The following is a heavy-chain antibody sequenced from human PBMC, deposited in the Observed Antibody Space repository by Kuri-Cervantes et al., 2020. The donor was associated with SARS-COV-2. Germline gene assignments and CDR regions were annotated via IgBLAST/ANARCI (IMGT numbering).Heavy chain of an antibody. D-gene: IGHD5-18*01. V-gene: IGHV3-74*01. CDR3: AKERGYGNEYVDY. J-gene: IGHJ4*02. CDR2: INSYGSST. CDR1: GFTFSSYW. Sequence: ETLSLTCAASGFTFSSYWMHWVRQAPGKGLVWVSRINSYGSSTSYADSVKGRFTISRDNSKNTLCLQMNSLRADETAVYYCAKERGYGNEYVDYWGQGTLVTVSS.